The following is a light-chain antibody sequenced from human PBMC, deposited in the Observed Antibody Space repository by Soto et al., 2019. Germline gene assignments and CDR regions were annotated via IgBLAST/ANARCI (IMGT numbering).Light chain of an antibody. CDR3: QQPSVWPST. V-gene: IGKV3-11*01. CDR2: DAF. Sequence: EILLTQSPAILSLSPGERVALSCRASQSVSSYLAWYQQKPGQAPRLLIYDAFKRATGIPARFTGSGSGTDFTLTISSLEPEDFAVYFCQQPSVWPSTFGGGTKVEI. J-gene: IGKJ4*01. CDR1: QSVSSY.